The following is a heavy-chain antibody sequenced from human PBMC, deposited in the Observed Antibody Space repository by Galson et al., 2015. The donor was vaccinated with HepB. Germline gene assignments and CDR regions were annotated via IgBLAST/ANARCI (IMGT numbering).Heavy chain of an antibody. Sequence: SCKASGFTFTSSAVQWVRQARGQRLEWIGWIVVGSGNTNYAQKFQERVTITSDMSTSTAYIDLSTLRSEDTAVYYCAAGLYRAPYSGAFDTEGQGTMVTVSS. CDR1: GFTFTSSA. CDR2: IVVGSGNT. V-gene: IGHV1-58*01. D-gene: IGHD2-15*01. J-gene: IGHJ3*02. CDR3: AAGLYRAPYSGAFDT.